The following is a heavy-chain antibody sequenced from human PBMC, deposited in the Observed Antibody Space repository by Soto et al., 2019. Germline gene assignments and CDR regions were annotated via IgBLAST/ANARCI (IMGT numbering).Heavy chain of an antibody. J-gene: IGHJ6*03. V-gene: IGHV3-23*01. CDR1: GFTFSNYA. CDR2: IGGGGDNT. CDR3: AKAAGFGELLSHYYMAV. D-gene: IGHD3-10*01. Sequence: GGSLRLSCAASGFTFSNYAMSWVRHAPGKGLDWVSAIGGGGDNTYYADSVKGRFTISRDNSKSTLYLQMNSLRDEDTALYYCAKAAGFGELLSHYYMAVWGKGTTVTVSS.